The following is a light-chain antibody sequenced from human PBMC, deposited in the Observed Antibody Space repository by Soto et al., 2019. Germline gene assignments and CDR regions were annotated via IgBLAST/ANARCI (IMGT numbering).Light chain of an antibody. V-gene: IGKV3-20*01. CDR1: PSVSSSY. Sequence: EIVLTQSPGTLSLSPGERATLSCRASPSVSSSYLAWYQQKPGQAPRLLIYGASSRATGIPDRFSGSGSVTDFTLTISRLEPEDFAVYYCQQYGSSLPFTFGPGTKVDIK. CDR3: QQYGSSLPFT. CDR2: GAS. J-gene: IGKJ3*01.